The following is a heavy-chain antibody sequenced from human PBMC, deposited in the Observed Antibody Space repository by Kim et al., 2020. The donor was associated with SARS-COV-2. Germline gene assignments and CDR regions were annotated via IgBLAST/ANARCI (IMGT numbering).Heavy chain of an antibody. D-gene: IGHD6-13*01. J-gene: IGHJ6*02. Sequence: LKSRVTISVDTSKNQFSLKLSSVTAADTAVYYCAGTYSSSWYYYYGMDVWGQGTTVTVSS. CDR3: AGTYSSSWYYYYGMDV. V-gene: IGHV4-59*01.